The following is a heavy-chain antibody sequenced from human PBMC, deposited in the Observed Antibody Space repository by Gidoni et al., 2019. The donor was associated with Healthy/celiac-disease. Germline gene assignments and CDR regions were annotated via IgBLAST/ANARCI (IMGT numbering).Heavy chain of an antibody. D-gene: IGHD5-12*01. CDR1: GFTFSSYS. J-gene: IGHJ6*03. CDR3: ARGDSGYDLSYMDV. V-gene: IGHV3-21*01. Sequence: EVQLVESGGGLVKPGGSLRLSCAASGFTFSSYSMNWVRQAPGKGLEWVSSSSSSSSYIYYADSVKGRFTISRDNAKNSLYLQMNSLRAEDTAVYYCARGDSGYDLSYMDVWGKGTTVTVSS. CDR2: SSSSSSYI.